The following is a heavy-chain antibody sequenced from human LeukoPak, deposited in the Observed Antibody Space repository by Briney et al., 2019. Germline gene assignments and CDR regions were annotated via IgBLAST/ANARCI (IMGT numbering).Heavy chain of an antibody. CDR2: IYYSGNT. CDR3: ARAYAGYASRFDY. V-gene: IGHV4-39*07. Sequence: PSETLSLTCSVSGGSISSSSYYWGWIRQPPGKGLEWIGSIYYSGNTYNNPSLKSRVTASVDTSKNQFSLKLSSVIEADTAVYYCARAYAGYASRFDYWGQGILVTVSS. J-gene: IGHJ4*02. CDR1: GGSISSSSYY. D-gene: IGHD1-1*01.